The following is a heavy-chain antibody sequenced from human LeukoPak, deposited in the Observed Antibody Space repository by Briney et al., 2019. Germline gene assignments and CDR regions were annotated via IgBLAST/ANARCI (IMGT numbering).Heavy chain of an antibody. J-gene: IGHJ5*02. V-gene: IGHV3-53*05. CDR2: IYSDGNT. D-gene: IGHD1-1*01. Sequence: GGSLRLSCAVSGFSVSNNYMSWVRQAPGKGLAWVSVIYSDGNTYYAESVKGRFTISRDNSKNTLYLQMNSLRAEDTAVYYCAKSAGNNWFDPWGQGTLVTVSS. CDR1: GFSVSNNY. CDR3: AKSAGNNWFDP.